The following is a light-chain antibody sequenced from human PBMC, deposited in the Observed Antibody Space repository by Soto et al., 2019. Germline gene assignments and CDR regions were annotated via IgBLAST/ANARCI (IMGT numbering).Light chain of an antibody. Sequence: QSALTQPPSVSGSPGQSVTISCTGTGSDVGSYNRVSWYQQPPGTAPKLIIYEVTTRPSGVPGRFSGSKSGNTASLTISGLQAEDEADDYCYSWASSNTWVFGGGTKLTVL. V-gene: IGLV2-18*02. CDR2: EVT. CDR3: YSWASSNTWV. J-gene: IGLJ3*02. CDR1: GSDVGSYNR.